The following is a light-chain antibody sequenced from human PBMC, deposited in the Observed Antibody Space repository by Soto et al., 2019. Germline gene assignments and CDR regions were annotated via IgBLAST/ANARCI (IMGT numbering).Light chain of an antibody. CDR3: CSYASSSSYV. CDR2: EGT. CDR1: TSDVGGYNL. Sequence: QSALAQPASVSGSPGQSITISCSGTTSDVGGYNLVSWYQQHTAKAPKLLIYEGTQRPSGVSSRFSGSKSGITASLTISGLQAEDEADYYCCSYASSSSYVFGTGTKVTVL. J-gene: IGLJ1*01. V-gene: IGLV2-23*01.